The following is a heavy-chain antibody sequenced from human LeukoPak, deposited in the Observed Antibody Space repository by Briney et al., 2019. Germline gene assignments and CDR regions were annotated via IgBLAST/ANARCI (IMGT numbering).Heavy chain of an antibody. CDR3: ARDIPPQLLFDYYYGMDV. J-gene: IGHJ6*02. Sequence: GGSLRLSCAASGFTFSRYAMHWVRQAPGKGLEWVAVISYDGSNKYYADSVKGRFTISRDNSKNTLYLQMNSLRAEDTAVYYCARDIPPQLLFDYYYGMDVWGQGTTVTVSS. CDR1: GFTFSRYA. CDR2: ISYDGSNK. V-gene: IGHV3-30-3*01. D-gene: IGHD2-2*01.